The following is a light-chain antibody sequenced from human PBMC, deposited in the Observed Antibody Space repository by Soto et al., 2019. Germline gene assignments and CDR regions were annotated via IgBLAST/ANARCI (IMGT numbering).Light chain of an antibody. V-gene: IGKV3-20*01. CDR3: QQYGSSPWT. CDR1: QSVSSSY. J-gene: IGKJ1*01. CDR2: GAS. Sequence: EIVLTQSPGTLSLSPGERATLSCRASQSVSSSYLAWYQQKPGQAPRLLIYGASSRATGIPDRFSGTRSATDFTLTISRLEPEDFAVSYCQQYGSSPWTFGQGTKVETK.